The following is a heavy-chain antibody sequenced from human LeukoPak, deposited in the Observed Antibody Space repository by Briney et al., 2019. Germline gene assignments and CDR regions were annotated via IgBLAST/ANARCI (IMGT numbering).Heavy chain of an antibody. CDR3: AREANYYYYGMDV. J-gene: IGHJ6*02. CDR1: GFTFTSDA. CDR2: IKQDGSEK. V-gene: IGHV3-7*03. Sequence: QPGGSLRLSCVASGFTFTSDAMSWVRQAPGKGLEWVANIKQDGSEKYYVDSVKGRFTISRDNAKNSLYLQMNSLRAEDTAVYYCAREANYYYYGMDVWGQGTTVTVSS.